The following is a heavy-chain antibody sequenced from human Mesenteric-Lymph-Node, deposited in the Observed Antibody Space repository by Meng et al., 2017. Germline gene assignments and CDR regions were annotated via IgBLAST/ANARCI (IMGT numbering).Heavy chain of an antibody. V-gene: IGHV3-33*01. Sequence: GGSLRLSCAASGFVFSDSGMHWVRQPPGKGLEWVAMVWYDGTKKYYAESLKGRVTISRDNSKNTVSLEMDRLGGEDTAMYYCATGTHYSDYVLEHWGQGTLVTVSS. CDR2: VWYDGTKK. D-gene: IGHD4-11*01. J-gene: IGHJ4*02. CDR3: ATGTHYSDYVLEH. CDR1: GFVFSDSG.